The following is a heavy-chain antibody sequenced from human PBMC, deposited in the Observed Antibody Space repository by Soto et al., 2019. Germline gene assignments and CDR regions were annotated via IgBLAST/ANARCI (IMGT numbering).Heavy chain of an antibody. V-gene: IGHV4-31*03. CDR3: ARVEYDYVWGSYRP. CDR2: IYYSGST. D-gene: IGHD3-16*02. CDR1: GGSISSGVYY. Sequence: SETLSLTCTVSGGSISSGVYYWSWIRQHPGKGLEWIGYIYYSGSTYYNPSLKSRVTISVDTSKNQFSLKLSSVTAADTAVYYCARVEYDYVWGSYRPWGQGTLVTVSS. J-gene: IGHJ5*02.